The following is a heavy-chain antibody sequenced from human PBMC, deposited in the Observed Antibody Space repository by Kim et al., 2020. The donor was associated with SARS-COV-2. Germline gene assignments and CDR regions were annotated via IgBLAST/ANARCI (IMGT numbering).Heavy chain of an antibody. CDR3: ARDTEQRGYYYYGMDV. Sequence: SETLSLTCTVSGGSISSGGYYWSWIRQHPGKGLEWIGYIYYSGSTYYNPSLKSRVTISVDTSKNQFSLKLSSVTAADTAVYYCARDTEQRGYYYYGMDVWGQGATVTVSS. CDR1: GGSISSGGYY. V-gene: IGHV4-31*03. CDR2: IYYSGST. J-gene: IGHJ6*02. D-gene: IGHD4-4*01.